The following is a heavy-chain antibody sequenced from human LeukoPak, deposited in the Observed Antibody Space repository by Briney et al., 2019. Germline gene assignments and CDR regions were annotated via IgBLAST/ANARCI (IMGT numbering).Heavy chain of an antibody. V-gene: IGHV3-7*02. CDR2: INPAGNEI. CDR3: AITYYYDSGSYY. J-gene: IGHJ4*02. Sequence: GGSLRLSCAASGFTFSTFWMSWVRQAPGKGLEWVANINPAGNEIYHVDSVKGRFTISRDNTRDSLYLQMNSLRLEDTALYYCAITYYYDSGSYYRGQGTLVTVST. D-gene: IGHD3-10*01. CDR1: GFTFSTFW.